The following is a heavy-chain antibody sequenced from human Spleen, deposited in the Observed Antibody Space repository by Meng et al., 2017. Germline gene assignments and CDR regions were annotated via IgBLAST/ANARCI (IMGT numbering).Heavy chain of an antibody. J-gene: IGHJ4*02. D-gene: IGHD4-17*01. V-gene: IGHV3-33*08. CDR3: AMQMTTVTTSFYFDY. CDR2: VWYDGSSK. Sequence: GESLKISCAASGFTFSSYSMHWVRQAPGKGLEWVAVVWYDGSSKYYEDSVKGRFTISRDNSKNTLYLQMNSLRVEDTAVYYCAMQMTTVTTSFYFDYWGQGTLVTVSS. CDR1: GFTFSSYS.